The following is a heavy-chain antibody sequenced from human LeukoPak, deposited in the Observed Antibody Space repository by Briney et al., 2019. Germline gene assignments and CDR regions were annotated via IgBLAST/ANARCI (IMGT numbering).Heavy chain of an antibody. CDR1: GFTFSSYG. Sequence: GGSLRLSCAASGFTFSSYGLHWVRQAPGKGLEWVTFIRYDRSNQYYADSVKGRFAISRDNSKNTLFLQMNSLRAEDTAVYYCAKGHDYGDSSFDYWGQGTLVTVSS. CDR3: AKGHDYGDSSFDY. CDR2: IRYDRSNQ. V-gene: IGHV3-30*02. J-gene: IGHJ4*02. D-gene: IGHD4-17*01.